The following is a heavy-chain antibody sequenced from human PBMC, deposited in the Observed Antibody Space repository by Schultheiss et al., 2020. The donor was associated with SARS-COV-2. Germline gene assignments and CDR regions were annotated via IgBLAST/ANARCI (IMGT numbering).Heavy chain of an antibody. CDR1: GFTFSNYW. Sequence: GGSLRLSCAASGFTFSNYWMSWVRQAPGKGLEWVSYISSSGSTIYYADSVKGRFTISRDNAKNSLYLQMNSLRAEDTAVYYCARDRSGYSFLDAFDIWGQGTMVTVSS. D-gene: IGHD3-22*01. V-gene: IGHV3-48*04. CDR2: ISSSGSTI. CDR3: ARDRSGYSFLDAFDI. J-gene: IGHJ3*02.